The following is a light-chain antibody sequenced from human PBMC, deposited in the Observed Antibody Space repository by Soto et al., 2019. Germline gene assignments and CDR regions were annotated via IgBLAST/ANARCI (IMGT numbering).Light chain of an antibody. CDR1: SSDVGGYNY. CDR2: DVS. CDR3: CSYAGSGTNV. Sequence: QSVLTQPRSVSGSPGQSVTISCTGTSSDVGGYNYVSWYQQHPGKAPKLMIYDVSKRPSGVPDRFSGSKSGNTASLTISWLQAEDEADYYCCSYAGSGTNVFGSGTKLTVL. J-gene: IGLJ1*01. V-gene: IGLV2-11*01.